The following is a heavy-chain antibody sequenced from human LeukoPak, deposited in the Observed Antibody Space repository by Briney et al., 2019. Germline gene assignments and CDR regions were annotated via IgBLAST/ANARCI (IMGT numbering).Heavy chain of an antibody. J-gene: IGHJ4*02. CDR3: AKTGDYGDQFDY. V-gene: IGHV5-51*01. CDR1: GYLFTSYW. D-gene: IGHD4-17*01. CDR2: IYPVDSDT. Sequence: GESLQISCQGSGYLFTSYWIGWVRQLPGKGLEWMGIIYPVDSDTLYSPSFQGQVTISADKSISTAYLQWSSLKASDTAMYYCAKTGDYGDQFDYWGQGTLVTVSS.